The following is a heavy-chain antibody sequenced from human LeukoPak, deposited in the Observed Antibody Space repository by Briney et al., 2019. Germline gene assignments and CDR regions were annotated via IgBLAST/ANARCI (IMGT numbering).Heavy chain of an antibody. J-gene: IGHJ4*02. D-gene: IGHD1-7*01. Sequence: ASVKVSCKASGYTFTSYYMHWVRQAPGQGLEWMGIINPSGGSTSYAQKFQGRVTMTRDMSTSTVHMELSSLRSEDTAVYYCARGVRAGTTGYWGQGTLVTVSS. V-gene: IGHV1-46*01. CDR1: GYTFTSYY. CDR2: INPSGGST. CDR3: ARGVRAGTTGY.